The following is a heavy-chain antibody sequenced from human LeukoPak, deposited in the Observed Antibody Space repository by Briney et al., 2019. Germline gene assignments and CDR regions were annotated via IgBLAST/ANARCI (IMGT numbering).Heavy chain of an antibody. CDR3: AKDRSPGWPSLLVGFDY. CDR2: VSGNGGST. D-gene: IGHD5-24*01. J-gene: IGHJ4*02. Sequence: PGGSLRLSCAASGFPFSSYAMRWVRPAPGKELEWVSAVSGNGGSTYYAASVKGRFTISIDNSKNPLYLQINSLRAEDTAVYYCAKDRSPGWPSLLVGFDYWGKGTLVTVSS. V-gene: IGHV3-23*01. CDR1: GFPFSSYA.